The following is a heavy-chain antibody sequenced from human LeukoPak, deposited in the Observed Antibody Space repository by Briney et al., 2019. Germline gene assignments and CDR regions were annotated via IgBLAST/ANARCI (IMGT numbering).Heavy chain of an antibody. CDR1: GGSFSGYY. CDR2: INHSGST. V-gene: IGHV4-34*01. Sequence: PSETLSLTCAVYGGSFSGYYWSWIRQPPGKGLEWIGEINHSGSTNYNPSLKSRVTISVDTSKNQFSLKLSSVTAADTAVYYCARVHGGFDYWGQGTLVTVSS. CDR3: ARVHGGFDY. J-gene: IGHJ4*02.